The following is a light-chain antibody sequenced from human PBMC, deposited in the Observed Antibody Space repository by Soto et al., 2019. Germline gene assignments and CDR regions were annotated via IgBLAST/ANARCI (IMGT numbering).Light chain of an antibody. CDR1: QSVSSSY. V-gene: IGKV3-20*01. J-gene: IGKJ1*01. CDR2: GAS. CDR3: QQYGSSPET. Sequence: EILLTKSPGTLSLSPGERATLSCRASQSVSSSYLAWYQQKPGQAPRLLIYGASSRATGIPDRFSGSGSGTDFTLTISRLEPEDFAVYYCQQYGSSPETFGQGTKVDIK.